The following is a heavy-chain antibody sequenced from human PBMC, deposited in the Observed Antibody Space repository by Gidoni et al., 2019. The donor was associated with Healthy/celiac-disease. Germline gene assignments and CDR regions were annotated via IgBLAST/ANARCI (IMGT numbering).Heavy chain of an antibody. CDR2: IKSKTDGGTT. CDR3: TTDRRYDFWSGYYSAPAADY. V-gene: IGHV3-15*01. Sequence: EVQLVESGGGLVKPGGSLRLSCAASGFTFSNAWMSWVRQAPGKGLEWVGRIKSKTDGGTTDYAAPVKGRFTISRDDSKNTLYLQMNSLKTEDTAVYYCTTDRRYDFWSGYYSAPAADYWGQGTLVTVSS. D-gene: IGHD3-3*01. J-gene: IGHJ4*02. CDR1: GFTFSNAW.